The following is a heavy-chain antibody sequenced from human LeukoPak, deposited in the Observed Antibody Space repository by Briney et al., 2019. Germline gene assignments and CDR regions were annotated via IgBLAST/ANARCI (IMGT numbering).Heavy chain of an antibody. V-gene: IGHV4-61*01. CDR3: ARGQVMITFGGVIVIGNYFDY. Sequence: SETLSLTCTVSGGSISSGSYYWSWIRQPPGKGLEWIGYIYYSGSTNYNPSLKSRVTISVDTSKNQFSLKLSSVTAADTAVYYCARGQVMITFGGVIVIGNYFDYWGQGTLVTVSS. CDR1: GGSISSGSYY. D-gene: IGHD3-16*02. CDR2: IYYSGST. J-gene: IGHJ4*02.